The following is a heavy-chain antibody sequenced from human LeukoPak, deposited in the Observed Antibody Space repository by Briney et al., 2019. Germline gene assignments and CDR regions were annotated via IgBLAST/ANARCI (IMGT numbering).Heavy chain of an antibody. CDR1: GGTFSSYT. V-gene: IGHV1-46*01. D-gene: IGHD3-22*01. CDR3: ARSVTYYYDSSGYSGGDY. Sequence: ASVKVSCKASGGTFSSYTFSWVRQAPGQGLEWMGIINPSGGSTSYAQKFQGRVTMTRDMSTSTVYMELSSLRSEDTAVYYCARSVTYYYDSSGYSGGDYWGQGTLVTVSS. J-gene: IGHJ4*02. CDR2: INPSGGST.